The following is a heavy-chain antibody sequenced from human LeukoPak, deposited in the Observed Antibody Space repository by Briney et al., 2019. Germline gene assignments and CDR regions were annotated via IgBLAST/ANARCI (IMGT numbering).Heavy chain of an antibody. CDR3: ARMGDYYDSRGYRHDAFDI. J-gene: IGHJ3*02. D-gene: IGHD3-22*01. CDR2: IYSSGGT. V-gene: IGHV4-59*01. CDR1: GGSISYYY. Sequence: SETLSLTCTVSGGSISYYYWNWIRQPPGKGLEWIGYIYSSGGTNYNPSLKSRVTISLDTSKNQFSLKLSSVTAADTAVYYCARMGDYYDSRGYRHDAFDIWGQGTMVTVSS.